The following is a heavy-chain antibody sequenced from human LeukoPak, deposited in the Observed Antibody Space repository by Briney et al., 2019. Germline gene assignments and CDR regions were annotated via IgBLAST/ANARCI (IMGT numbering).Heavy chain of an antibody. Sequence: GRSLRLSCAASGFTFSSYAMHWVRQAPGKGLEWVAVISYDGSNRYYADSVKGRFTISRDNSKNTLYLQMNSLRAEDTAVYYCARDRDIVVVPPYYYYMDVWGKGTTVTVSS. V-gene: IGHV3-30-3*01. CDR3: ARDRDIVVVPPYYYYMDV. D-gene: IGHD2-2*01. CDR1: GFTFSSYA. J-gene: IGHJ6*03. CDR2: ISYDGSNR.